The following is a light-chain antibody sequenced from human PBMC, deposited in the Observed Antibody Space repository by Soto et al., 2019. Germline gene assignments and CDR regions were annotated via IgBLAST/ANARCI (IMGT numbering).Light chain of an antibody. Sequence: QSALTQPRSVSGSPGQSVTISCTGTNSDVGGYNFVSWYQQDPGKAPKLMIFDVNKRPSGVPDRFSGSKSGNTASLTISALQAEDEADFYCCSYAGSYSTWVFGGWTQLTGL. CDR2: DVN. V-gene: IGLV2-11*01. J-gene: IGLJ3*02. CDR1: NSDVGGYNF. CDR3: CSYAGSYSTWV.